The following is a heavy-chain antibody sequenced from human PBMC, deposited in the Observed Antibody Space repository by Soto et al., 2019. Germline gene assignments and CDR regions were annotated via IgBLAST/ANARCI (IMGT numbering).Heavy chain of an antibody. CDR1: GFTVSSNY. CDR3: ARDRLSGPYYYYYMDV. D-gene: IGHD6-25*01. V-gene: IGHV3-66*01. Sequence: EVQLVESGGGLVQPGGSLRLSCAASGFTVSSNYMSWVRQAPGKGLEWVSVIYSGGSTYYADSVKGRFTISRDNSKNTLYLQMNSLRAEDTAVYYCARDRLSGPYYYYYMDVWGKGTTVTVSS. CDR2: IYSGGST. J-gene: IGHJ6*03.